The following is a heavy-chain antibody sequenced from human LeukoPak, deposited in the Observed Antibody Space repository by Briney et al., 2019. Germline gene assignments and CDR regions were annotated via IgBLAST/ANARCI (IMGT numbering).Heavy chain of an antibody. D-gene: IGHD3-22*01. Sequence: GGSLRLSCAASGFKFDDYGMSWVRQAPGKGLEWVCDINWSGGWTGYADSVKGRFTISRDNAKNSLYLQMNSLRAKDTALYYCAGYYYDSSRGFDLWGQGTPVTVSA. J-gene: IGHJ5*01. CDR1: GFKFDDYG. CDR3: AGYYYDSSRGFDL. V-gene: IGHV3-20*04. CDR2: INWSGGWT.